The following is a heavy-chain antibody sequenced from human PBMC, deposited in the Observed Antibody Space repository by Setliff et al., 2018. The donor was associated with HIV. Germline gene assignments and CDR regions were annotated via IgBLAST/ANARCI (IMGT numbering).Heavy chain of an antibody. CDR2: VSYSGAT. Sequence: PSETLSLPCSVSGGSSIANPFASTWIRQSPGKGLEYIGDVSYSGATMYTNYNPTLESRVTVSEDTYRHQFSLKLTSVTADDTGIYYCARGPPVADWGQGLLVTVSS. V-gene: IGHV4-39*07. CDR3: ARGPPVAD. J-gene: IGHJ4*02. CDR1: GGSSIANPFA.